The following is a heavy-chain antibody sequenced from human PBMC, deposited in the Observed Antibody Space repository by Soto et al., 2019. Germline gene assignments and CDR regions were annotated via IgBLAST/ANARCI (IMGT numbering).Heavy chain of an antibody. CDR1: GGSFSTYY. J-gene: IGHJ6*02. CDR2: INHSGST. D-gene: IGHD6-6*01. CDR3: ARLAARQFHYGMDV. Sequence: SETLSLTCAVYGGSFSTYYWSWIRQPPGKGLEWIGEINHSGSTNYNPSLKSRVTISVDTSKNQFSLKVSSVTAADTAVYYCARLAARQFHYGMDVWGQGTTVFVS. V-gene: IGHV4-34*01.